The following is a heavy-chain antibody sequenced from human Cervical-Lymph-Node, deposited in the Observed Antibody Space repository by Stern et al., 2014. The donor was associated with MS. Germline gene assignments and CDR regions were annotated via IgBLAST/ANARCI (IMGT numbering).Heavy chain of an antibody. Sequence: QLQLQESGPGLVKPSETLSLTCTVSGASISSPDFYWGWVRQTPGKGLEWIGSVYYTGSTYFNPSLKSRVAISEDTSKNQISLTLPSVTAADTAVYYCASYQRSFTYEGSGLPKFWFWFDPWGQGTLVTVSS. J-gene: IGHJ5*02. V-gene: IGHV4-39*01. CDR1: GASISSPDFY. D-gene: IGHD2-2*01. CDR3: ASYQRSFTYEGSGLPKFWFWFDP. CDR2: VYYTGST.